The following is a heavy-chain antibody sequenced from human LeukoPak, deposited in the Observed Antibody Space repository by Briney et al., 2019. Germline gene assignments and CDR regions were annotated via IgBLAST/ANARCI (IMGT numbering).Heavy chain of an antibody. D-gene: IGHD3-22*01. CDR3: ARDHESSGYPTSDY. CDR2: IKGSAGAT. J-gene: IGHJ4*02. CDR1: GFTFSSYI. Sequence: GGSLRLSCEASGFTFSSYIMTWVRQAPGKGLEWVSTIKGSAGATFYADSVKDRFTISRDNSKNTLYLQMNSLRADDTALYFCARDHESSGYPTSDYWSQGTLVTVSS. V-gene: IGHV3-23*01.